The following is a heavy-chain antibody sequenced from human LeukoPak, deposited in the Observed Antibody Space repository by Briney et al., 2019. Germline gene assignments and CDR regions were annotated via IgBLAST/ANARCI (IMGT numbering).Heavy chain of an antibody. Sequence: ASVKVSCKASGYTFTGYFMHWVRQAPGQGLEWMGWINPNSGGTKYAQKFQGRVTMTRDTSISTAYMDLSSLGSDDTAVYYCARDSRGAYNFDFWGQGTLVTVSS. J-gene: IGHJ4*02. CDR1: GYTFTGYF. V-gene: IGHV1-2*02. D-gene: IGHD3-10*01. CDR3: ARDSRGAYNFDF. CDR2: INPNSGGT.